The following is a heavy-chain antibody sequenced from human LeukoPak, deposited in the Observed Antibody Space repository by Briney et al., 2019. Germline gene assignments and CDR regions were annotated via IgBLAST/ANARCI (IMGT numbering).Heavy chain of an antibody. Sequence: ASVKVSCKASGYTFTSYGISWVRQAPGQGLEWMGWISAYNGNTNYAQKLQGRVTMTTDTSTSTAYTELRSLRSDDTAVYYCARDPGPRIHMVRGVIYWGQGTLVTASS. J-gene: IGHJ4*02. CDR1: GYTFTSYG. V-gene: IGHV1-18*01. D-gene: IGHD3-10*01. CDR3: ARDPGPRIHMVRGVIY. CDR2: ISAYNGNT.